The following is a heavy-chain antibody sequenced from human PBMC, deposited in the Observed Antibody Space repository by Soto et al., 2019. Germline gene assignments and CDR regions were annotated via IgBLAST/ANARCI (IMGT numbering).Heavy chain of an antibody. Sequence: SETLSLTCTVSGGSISSGGYYWSWIRQHPGKGLEWIGYIYYSGSTYYNPSLKSRVTISVDTSKNQFSLKLSSVTAADTAVYYCARVIAAAASKAFDIWGQGTMVTV. CDR1: GGSISSGGYY. CDR2: IYYSGST. V-gene: IGHV4-31*03. J-gene: IGHJ3*02. CDR3: ARVIAAAASKAFDI. D-gene: IGHD6-13*01.